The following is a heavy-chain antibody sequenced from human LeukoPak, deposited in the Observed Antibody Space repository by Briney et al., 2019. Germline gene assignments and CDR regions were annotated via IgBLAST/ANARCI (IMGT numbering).Heavy chain of an antibody. CDR1: GYTFTGYY. D-gene: IGHD2-2*01. J-gene: IGHJ4*02. CDR3: ARLQCSSTSCYAEFDH. Sequence: ASVKVSCKASGYTFTGYYIHWVRQAPGQGLEWMGWINPNGGGTNYAQKFQGRVTMTKDTSITTAYMELTRLRSDDTAVYYCARLQCSSTSCYAEFDHWGQGTLVIVSS. CDR2: INPNGGGT. V-gene: IGHV1-2*02.